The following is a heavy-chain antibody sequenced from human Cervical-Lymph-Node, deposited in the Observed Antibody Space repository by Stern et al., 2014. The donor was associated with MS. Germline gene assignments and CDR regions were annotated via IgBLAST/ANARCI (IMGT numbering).Heavy chain of an antibody. CDR2: IVWYDEK. J-gene: IGHJ4*02. CDR3: AHRRTAFYFFDY. Sequence: QITLKESGPALVKPTQSLTLTCTFSGFSLNTDGVAVGLIRQPPGKAPEWLAVIVWYDEKKYSPSLQTRLAISMDTSKNQVVLNMANMDPLDTGTYYCAHRRTAFYFFDYWGQGILVTVSS. V-gene: IGHV2-5*01. CDR1: GFSLNTDGVA. D-gene: IGHD3-10*01.